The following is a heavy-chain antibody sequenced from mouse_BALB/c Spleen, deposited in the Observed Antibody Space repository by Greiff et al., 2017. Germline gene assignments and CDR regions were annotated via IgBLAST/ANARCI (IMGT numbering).Heavy chain of an antibody. J-gene: IGHJ3*01. Sequence: EVQLQQSGAELVKPGASVKLSCTASGFNIKDTYMHWVKQRPEQGLEWIGRIDPANGNTKYDPKFQGKATITADTSSNTAYLQLSSLTSEDTAVYYCARDGYDPAWFAYWGQGTLVTVSA. CDR1: GFNIKDTY. V-gene: IGHV14-3*02. D-gene: IGHD2-2*01. CDR3: ARDGYDPAWFAY. CDR2: IDPANGNT.